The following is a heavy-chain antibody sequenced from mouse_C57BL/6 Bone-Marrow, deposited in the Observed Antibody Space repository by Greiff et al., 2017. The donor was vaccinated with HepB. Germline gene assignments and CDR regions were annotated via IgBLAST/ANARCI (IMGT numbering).Heavy chain of an antibody. CDR1: GFTFSDYG. Sequence: EVKVVESGGGLVKPGGSLKLSCAASGFTFSDYGVHWVRQAPEKGLEWVAYISSGSSTIYYADTVKGRFTISREKAKNTLFLQMTSLRSEDTAMYYCARRQLRLQFAYWGQGTLVTVSA. CDR3: ARRQLRLQFAY. CDR2: ISSGSSTI. V-gene: IGHV5-17*01. D-gene: IGHD3-2*02. J-gene: IGHJ3*01.